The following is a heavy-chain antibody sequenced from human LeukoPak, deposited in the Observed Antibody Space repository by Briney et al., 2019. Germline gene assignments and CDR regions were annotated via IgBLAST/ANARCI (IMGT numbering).Heavy chain of an antibody. D-gene: IGHD6-13*01. CDR3: AREFMVAAADD. V-gene: IGHV3-74*01. J-gene: IGHJ4*02. CDR2: INSDGSST. CDR1: GFTFSAYW. Sequence: PGGSLRLSCAASGFTFSAYWVHWVRQAPGKGLVWVSRINSDGSSTSYADSVKGRFTISRDNAKNTLYLQMNSLRAEDTAVYYCAREFMVAAADDWGQGTLVTVSS.